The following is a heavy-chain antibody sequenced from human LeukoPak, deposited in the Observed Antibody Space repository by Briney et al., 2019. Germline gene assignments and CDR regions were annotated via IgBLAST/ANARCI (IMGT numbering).Heavy chain of an antibody. Sequence: PGGSLRLSCAASGFTFSSYAVTWVRQAPGKGLEWVSGISGSGGSTYYADSVKGRFTISRDNSKNTLYVQMNSLRAEDTAVYYCAKSDYYDSSGYYYGSDYWGQGTLVTVSS. V-gene: IGHV3-23*01. CDR3: AKSDYYDSSGYYYGSDY. D-gene: IGHD3-22*01. J-gene: IGHJ4*02. CDR2: ISGSGGST. CDR1: GFTFSSYA.